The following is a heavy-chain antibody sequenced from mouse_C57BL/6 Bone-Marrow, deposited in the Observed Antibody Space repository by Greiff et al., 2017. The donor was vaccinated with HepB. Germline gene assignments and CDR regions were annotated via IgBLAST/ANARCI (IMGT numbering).Heavy chain of an antibody. Sequence: QVQLQQPGAELVKPGASVKMSCKASGYTFTSYWITWVKQRPGQGLEWIGDIYPGSGSTNYNEKFKSKATLTVDTSTSTAYMQLSSLTSEDSAVYYGARRGQLRLRPSYFDYWGQGTTLTVSS. J-gene: IGHJ2*01. CDR2: IYPGSGST. V-gene: IGHV1-55*01. CDR1: GYTFTSYW. D-gene: IGHD3-2*02. CDR3: ARRGQLRLRPSYFDY.